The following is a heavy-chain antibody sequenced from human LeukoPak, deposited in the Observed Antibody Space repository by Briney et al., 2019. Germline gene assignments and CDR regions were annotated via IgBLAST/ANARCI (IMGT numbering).Heavy chain of an antibody. CDR2: LYQSGNT. D-gene: IGHD5-18*01. CDR3: ARDGYNYGLDRFDY. CDR1: GGSFSGYY. Sequence: SETLSLTCAVYGGSFSGYYWSWIRQPPGKGLEWIGSLYQSGNTYYNPSLKSRVTIPPDMSKNQLSLTLSSVTAADTAVYYCARDGYNYGLDRFDYWGHGILVTVSS. J-gene: IGHJ4*01. V-gene: IGHV4-34*01.